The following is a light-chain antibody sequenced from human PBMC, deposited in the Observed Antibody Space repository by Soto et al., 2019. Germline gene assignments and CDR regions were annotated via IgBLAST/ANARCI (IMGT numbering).Light chain of an antibody. J-gene: IGKJ4*01. Sequence: EIVLTQSPATLSASPGETATVSCRASQIVGSGFLAWYQQKVGQPPRLLTYTTSTRATGFADRFSGSGSGTDFTLTIDRLEPEDFAVYYCQQYYSTPTTFGGGTKVEIK. CDR2: TTS. V-gene: IGKV3-20*01. CDR1: QIVGSGF. CDR3: QQYYSTPTT.